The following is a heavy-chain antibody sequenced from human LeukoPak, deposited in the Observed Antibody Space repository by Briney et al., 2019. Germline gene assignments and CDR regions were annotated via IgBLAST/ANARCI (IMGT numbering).Heavy chain of an antibody. D-gene: IGHD3-10*01. CDR3: ARQLWFGEFHFDY. J-gene: IGHJ4*02. CDR1: GGSISNTNYY. V-gene: IGHV4-39*01. CDR2: IYYNGDT. Sequence: SETLSLTCSVSGGSISNTNYYWGWVRQPPGKGLEWIASIYYNGDTYYNPSLTTRVTLSVDTSKNQFSLNLNSVTAADTAVYYCARQLWFGEFHFDYWGQGRLVTVSS.